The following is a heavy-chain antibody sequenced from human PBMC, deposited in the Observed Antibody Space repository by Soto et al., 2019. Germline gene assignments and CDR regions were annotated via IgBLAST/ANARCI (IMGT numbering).Heavy chain of an antibody. CDR2: ISYDGSNK. CDR3: AKDPYLGELSGPFDY. CDR1: GFTFSIYG. Sequence: GGSLRLSCAASGFTFSIYGMHWFRQAPGKGLEWVAVISYDGSNKYYADSVKGRFTISRDNSKNTLYLQMNSLRAEDTAVYYCAKDPYLGELSGPFDYWGQGTLVTVSS. J-gene: IGHJ4*02. D-gene: IGHD3-16*02. V-gene: IGHV3-30*18.